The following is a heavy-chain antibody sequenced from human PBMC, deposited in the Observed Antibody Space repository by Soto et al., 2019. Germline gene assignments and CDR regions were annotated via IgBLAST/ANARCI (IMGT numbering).Heavy chain of an antibody. J-gene: IGHJ4*02. Sequence: QVHLVESGGGVVQPGRSLRLSCAVSGFTVSTYGMHWVRQAPAKGLEWVAVISRDGGTKFYADSVKGRFTISRDNSRNTLFLEMNSLRGDDMAVYYCTGEVASGYWGQGTLVTVSS. CDR3: TGEVASGY. D-gene: IGHD2-8*02. V-gene: IGHV3-30*03. CDR2: ISRDGGTK. CDR1: GFTVSTYG.